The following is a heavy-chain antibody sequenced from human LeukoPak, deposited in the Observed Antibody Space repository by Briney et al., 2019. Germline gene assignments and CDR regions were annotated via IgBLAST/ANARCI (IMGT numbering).Heavy chain of an antibody. J-gene: IGHJ4*02. CDR1: GGSISSYY. CDR2: IYYSGST. D-gene: IGHD6-13*01. V-gene: IGHV4-59*01. CDR3: ATFHSSSWYLDY. Sequence: SETLSLTCTVSGGSISSYYWSWIRQPPGKGLEWIGYIYYSGSTNYNPSLKSRVTMSVDTSKNQFSLKLSSVTAADTAVYYCATFHSSSWYLDYWGQGTLVTVSS.